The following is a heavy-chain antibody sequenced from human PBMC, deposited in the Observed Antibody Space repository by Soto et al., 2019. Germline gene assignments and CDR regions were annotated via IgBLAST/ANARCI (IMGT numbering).Heavy chain of an antibody. CDR1: GGSFSGYY. J-gene: IGHJ4*02. V-gene: IGHV4-34*01. CDR2: INHSGST. Sequence: SETLSLTCAVYGGSFSGYYWSWIRQPPGKGLEWIGEINHSGSTNYNPSLKSRVTISVDTSKNQFSLKLSSVTAADTAVYYCATDLAAARNYWGQGTLVTVSS. CDR3: ATDLAAARNY. D-gene: IGHD6-13*01.